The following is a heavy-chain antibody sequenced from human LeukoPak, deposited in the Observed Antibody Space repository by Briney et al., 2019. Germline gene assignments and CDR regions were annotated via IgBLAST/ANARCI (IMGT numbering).Heavy chain of an antibody. V-gene: IGHV3-23*01. D-gene: IGHD5-18*01. CDR3: AKESDGRYFDWQSGYSYGLGYYYGMDV. CDR1: GFTFSSYA. J-gene: IGHJ6*02. Sequence: GGSLRLSCAASGFTFSSYAMSWVRQAPGKGLEWVSAISGSGGSTYYADSVKGLFTISRDNSKNTLYLQMNSLRAEDTAVYYCAKESDGRYFDWQSGYSYGLGYYYGMDVWGQGTTVTVSS. CDR2: ISGSGGST.